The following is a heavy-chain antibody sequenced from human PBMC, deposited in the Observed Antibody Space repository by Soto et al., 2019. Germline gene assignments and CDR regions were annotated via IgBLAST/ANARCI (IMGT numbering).Heavy chain of an antibody. CDR1: GGSISSGGYY. V-gene: IGHV4-31*03. CDR2: IYYSGST. Sequence: QVQLQESGPGLVKPSQTLSLTCTVSGGSISSGGYYWSWIRQHPGKGLEWIGYIYYSGSTYYNPYIKSRVTISVDTSKTQFSRKLSSVTAADTAVYYCAIDYGSGYMDVWGQGTTVTVSS. D-gene: IGHD3-10*01. CDR3: AIDYGSGYMDV. J-gene: IGHJ6*02.